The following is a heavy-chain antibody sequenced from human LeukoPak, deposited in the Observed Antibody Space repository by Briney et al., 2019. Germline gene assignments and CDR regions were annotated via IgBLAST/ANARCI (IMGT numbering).Heavy chain of an antibody. D-gene: IGHD5-18*01. V-gene: IGHV3-33*01. CDR3: ARDQRGFSYSKYYFDY. CDR2: IWYDGTNK. Sequence: SGRSLRLSCAASGFSFSSYGMHWVRQAPGKGREWVAVIWYDGTNKYYADSVKGRFTISRDNSKNTLYLQMNSLRAEDTAVYYCARDQRGFSYSKYYFDYWGQGTLVTVSS. J-gene: IGHJ4*02. CDR1: GFSFSSYG.